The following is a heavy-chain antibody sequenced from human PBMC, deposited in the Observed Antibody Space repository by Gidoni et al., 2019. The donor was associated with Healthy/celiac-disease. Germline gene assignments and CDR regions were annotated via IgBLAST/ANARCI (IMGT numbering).Heavy chain of an antibody. CDR3: ARAQRIVGATAWAFDI. CDR1: GYTFTGYY. CDR2: INPNSGGT. D-gene: IGHD1-26*01. V-gene: IGHV1-2*02. Sequence: QVQLVQSGAEVKKPGASVKVSCTASGYTFTGYYMHWVRQAPGQGLEWMGWINPNSGGTNYAQKFQGRVTMTRDTSISTAYMELSRLRSDDTAVYYCARAQRIVGATAWAFDIWGQGTMVTVSS. J-gene: IGHJ3*02.